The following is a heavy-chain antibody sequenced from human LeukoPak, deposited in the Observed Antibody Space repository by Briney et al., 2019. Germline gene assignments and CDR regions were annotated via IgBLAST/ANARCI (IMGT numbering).Heavy chain of an antibody. CDR3: ARDSRLYYDFWSGYNY. D-gene: IGHD3-3*01. J-gene: IGHJ4*02. V-gene: IGHV3-21*01. Sequence: GGSLRLSCAASGFTFSSYSMNWVRQAPGKGLEWVSSISSSSSYIYYADSVKGRFTISRDNAKNSLYLQMNSLRAEDTAVYCCARDSRLYYDFWSGYNYWGQGTLVTVSS. CDR2: ISSSSSYI. CDR1: GFTFSSYS.